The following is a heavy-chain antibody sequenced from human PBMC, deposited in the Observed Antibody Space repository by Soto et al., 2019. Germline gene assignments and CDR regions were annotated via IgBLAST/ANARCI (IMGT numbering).Heavy chain of an antibody. CDR1: GGSISSYY. CDR2: IYYSGST. J-gene: IGHJ3*02. CDR3: ARARPVFYYYDSSGLGAFDI. D-gene: IGHD3-22*01. Sequence: QVQLQESGPGLVKPSETLSLTCTVSGGSISSYYWSWIRQPPGKGLEWIGYIYYSGSTNYNPSLTSRVTISVDTAKNQFSLKLSSVTAADTAVYYCARARPVFYYYDSSGLGAFDIWGQGTMVTVSS. V-gene: IGHV4-59*01.